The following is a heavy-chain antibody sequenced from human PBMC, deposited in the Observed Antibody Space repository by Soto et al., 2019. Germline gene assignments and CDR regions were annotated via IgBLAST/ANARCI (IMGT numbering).Heavy chain of an antibody. CDR3: AKAVDFEEYYFDY. Sequence: EVQLVESGGGLVQPGRSLRLSCAASGFTFDDYAMHWVRQAPGKGLEWVSGISWNSGSIGYADSVKGRFTISRDNAKNHLYLQMNSLRAEDTASYYCAKAVDFEEYYFDYWGQGTLVTVSS. CDR1: GFTFDDYA. J-gene: IGHJ4*02. CDR2: ISWNSGSI. V-gene: IGHV3-9*01.